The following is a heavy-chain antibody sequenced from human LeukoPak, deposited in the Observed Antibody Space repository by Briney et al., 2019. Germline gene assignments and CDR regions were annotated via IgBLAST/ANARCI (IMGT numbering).Heavy chain of an antibody. Sequence: DXAMSWVRQXPXXXLEWVGFIRSKAYGCTTEYAGSVKGRFTISRDDSKSIAYLQMNSLKTEDTAVYYCTRDAYYDSSGYFDYWGQGTLVTVSS. CDR3: TRDAYYDSSGYFDY. J-gene: IGHJ4*02. CDR1: DXA. CDR2: IRSKAYGCTT. V-gene: IGHV3-49*04. D-gene: IGHD3-22*01.